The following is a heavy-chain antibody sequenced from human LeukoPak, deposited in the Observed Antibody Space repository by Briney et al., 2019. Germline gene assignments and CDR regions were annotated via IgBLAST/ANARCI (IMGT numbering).Heavy chain of an antibody. Sequence: ASVKVSCKASGYTFTGYYMHWVRQAPGQGLEWMGWINPNSGGTNYAQKFQGRVTMTRDTSISTAYMELSRLRSDDTAVYYCARGLYLESLPLAFDYWGQGTLVTVSS. V-gene: IGHV1-2*02. CDR1: GYTFTGYY. J-gene: IGHJ4*02. CDR2: INPNSGGT. CDR3: ARGLYLESLPLAFDY. D-gene: IGHD3-3*01.